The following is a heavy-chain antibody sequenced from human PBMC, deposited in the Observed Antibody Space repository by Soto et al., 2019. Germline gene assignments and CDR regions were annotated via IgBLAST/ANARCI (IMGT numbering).Heavy chain of an antibody. D-gene: IGHD2-2*01. Sequence: PSETLSLTCTVSGGSISSYYWSWIRQPPGKGLEWIGYIYYSGSTNYNPSLKSRVTISVDTSKNQFSLKLSSVTAADTAVYYCARSLGYCSSTSCSPHYYYYYRMDVWGQGTTVTVSS. CDR3: ARSLGYCSSTSCSPHYYYYYRMDV. J-gene: IGHJ6*02. CDR1: GGSISSYY. V-gene: IGHV4-59*01. CDR2: IYYSGST.